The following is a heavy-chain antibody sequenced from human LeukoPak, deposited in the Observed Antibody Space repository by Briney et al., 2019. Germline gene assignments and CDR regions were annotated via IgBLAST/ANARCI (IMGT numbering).Heavy chain of an antibody. CDR1: GGSFSGYY. CDR3: ARQQQLVHFWFDP. Sequence: PSETLSLTCAVYGGSFSGYYWSWIRQPPGKGLEWIGEINHSGSTNYNPSLKSRVTISVDRSKNQFSLKLSSVTAADTAVYYCARQQQLVHFWFDPWGQGTLVTVSS. V-gene: IGHV4-34*01. J-gene: IGHJ5*02. CDR2: INHSGST. D-gene: IGHD6-13*01.